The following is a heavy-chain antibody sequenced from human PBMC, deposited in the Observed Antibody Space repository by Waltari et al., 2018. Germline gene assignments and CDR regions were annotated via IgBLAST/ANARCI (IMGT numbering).Heavy chain of an antibody. Sequence: QVQLVESGGGVVQPGRSLRLSCAASGFTFSSYGMHWVRQAPGKGLEWVAVISYDGSNKYYADSEKGRFTISRDNSKNTLYLQMNSLRAEDTAVYYCAKVDYYYYYMDVWGKGTTVTVSS. V-gene: IGHV3-30*18. CDR3: AKVDYYYYYMDV. CDR2: ISYDGSNK. CDR1: GFTFSSYG. J-gene: IGHJ6*03.